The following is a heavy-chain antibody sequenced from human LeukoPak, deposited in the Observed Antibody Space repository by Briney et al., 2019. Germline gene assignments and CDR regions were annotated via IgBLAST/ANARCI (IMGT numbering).Heavy chain of an antibody. J-gene: IGHJ4*02. Sequence: ASVKVSCKASGGSFTSYGISWVRQAPGQRLEWMGKIIPTYGRANYEQKFQGRVTITADELTTTPYMELSSLTAEDMAVYYCAAGGAYEFRDDYWGQGTLVTVSS. CDR1: GGSFTSYG. V-gene: IGHV1-69*15. CDR2: IIPTYGRA. D-gene: IGHD3-3*01. CDR3: AAGGAYEFRDDY.